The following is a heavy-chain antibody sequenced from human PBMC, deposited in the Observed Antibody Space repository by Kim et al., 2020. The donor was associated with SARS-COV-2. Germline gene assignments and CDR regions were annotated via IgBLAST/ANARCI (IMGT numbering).Heavy chain of an antibody. D-gene: IGHD3-22*01. J-gene: IGHJ3*02. CDR3: AREVDYYDSSGLDI. V-gene: IGHV7-4-1*02. Sequence: AQGFTGRFVFSLDTSVSTAYLQISSLKAEDTAVYYCAREVDYYDSSGLDIWGQGTMVTVSS.